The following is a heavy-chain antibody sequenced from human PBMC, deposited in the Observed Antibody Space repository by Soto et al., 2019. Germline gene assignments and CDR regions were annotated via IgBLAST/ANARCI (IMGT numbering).Heavy chain of an antibody. Sequence: QVHLVQSGGEVKKPGASVKVSCKASGYTFNRHGTIWAGQAPGQGLEWLGGISGYNGDINYEQKFQGRVTLSSDTLTSTVYLELKSLRFDDTAVYYCARVRIVGAREIDFWGQGTLVTVSS. CDR1: GYTFNRHG. CDR3: ARVRIVGAREIDF. D-gene: IGHD1-26*01. CDR2: ISGYNGDI. V-gene: IGHV1-18*04. J-gene: IGHJ4*02.